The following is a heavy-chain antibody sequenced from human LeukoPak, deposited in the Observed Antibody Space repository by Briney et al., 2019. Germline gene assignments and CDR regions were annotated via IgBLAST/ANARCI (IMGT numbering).Heavy chain of an antibody. D-gene: IGHD3-10*01. CDR3: ASSHYYGSGSYYNRNYYYGMDV. Sequence: GGSLRLSCAASGFTFSSYWMSWVRQAPGKGLEWVANIKQDGSEKYYVDSVKGRFTNSRDNAKNSLYLQMNSLRAEDTAVYYCASSHYYGSGSYYNRNYYYGMDVWGKGTTVTVSS. J-gene: IGHJ6*04. CDR2: IKQDGSEK. V-gene: IGHV3-7*03. CDR1: GFTFSSYW.